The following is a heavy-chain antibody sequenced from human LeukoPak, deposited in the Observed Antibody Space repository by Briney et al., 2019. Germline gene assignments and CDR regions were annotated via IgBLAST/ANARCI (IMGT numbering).Heavy chain of an antibody. V-gene: IGHV4-31*03. D-gene: IGHD2-15*01. J-gene: IGHJ4*02. Sequence: SETLSLTCTVSGVSISSGGYYWSWIRQHPGKGLEWIGYIYYSGSTYYNPSLKSRVTISVDTSKNQFSLKLSSVTAADTAVYYCARAAGGGYHIHWGQGTLVTVSS. CDR2: IYYSGST. CDR1: GVSISSGGYY. CDR3: ARAAGGGYHIH.